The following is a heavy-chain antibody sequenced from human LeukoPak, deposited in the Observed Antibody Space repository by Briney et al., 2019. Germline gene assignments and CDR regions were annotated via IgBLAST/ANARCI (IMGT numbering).Heavy chain of an antibody. J-gene: IGHJ4*02. V-gene: IGHV4-59*12. Sequence: PSETLSLTCTVSGYSISSYYWSWIRLPPGKGLEWIRYIHYTGSTNYNPSLKSRVTISVDTSKNQFSLKLSSVTAADTAVYYCARRQGRLDTYYFDYWGQGTLVTVSS. CDR3: ARRQGRLDTYYFDY. CDR2: IHYTGST. D-gene: IGHD1-1*01. CDR1: GYSISSYY.